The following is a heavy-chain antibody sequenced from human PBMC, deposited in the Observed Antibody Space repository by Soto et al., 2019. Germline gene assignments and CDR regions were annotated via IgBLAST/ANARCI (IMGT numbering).Heavy chain of an antibody. CDR1: GYSFTKYD. J-gene: IGHJ6*02. CDR2: VNPISGNT. D-gene: IGHD3-10*01. V-gene: IGHV1-8*01. CDR3: ATSRINMIRGVFYYGLDV. Sequence: QEQLEQSGAEVKKPGASVKVSCKASGYSFTKYDFNWVRQATGQGLEWLGWVNPISGNTENAQNFQGRITLTVNTSTSTAFMELSSLRSGDTAIYYCATSRINMIRGVFYYGLDVWGHGTTVTVSS.